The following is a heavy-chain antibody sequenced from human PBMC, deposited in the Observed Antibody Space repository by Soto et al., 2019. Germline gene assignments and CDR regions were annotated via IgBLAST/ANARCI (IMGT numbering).Heavy chain of an antibody. V-gene: IGHV3-23*01. CDR3: EKDKDLVLLQTAMWDY. J-gene: IGHJ4*02. Sequence: EVQLLESGGGLVQPGGSLRLSCAASGFTFSSYAMSWVRQAPGKGLQWVSAISGSGGCTYYADSVKGRFTISRVNSKNTLYLQMESLRAEDTAVYYCEKDKDLVLLQTAMWDYWGQGTLVTVSS. CDR2: ISGSGGCT. CDR1: GFTFSSYA. D-gene: IGHD2-2*01.